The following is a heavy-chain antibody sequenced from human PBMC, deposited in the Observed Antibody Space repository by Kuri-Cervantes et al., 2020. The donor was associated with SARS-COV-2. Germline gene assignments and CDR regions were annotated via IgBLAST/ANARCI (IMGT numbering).Heavy chain of an antibody. CDR2: ISGSGGST. CDR1: GGSFSGYY. J-gene: IGHJ3*02. V-gene: IGHV3-23*01. CDR3: AKDRYQLLPPDAFDI. Sequence: GGSLRLSCAVYGGSFSGYYWSWIRQAPGKGLEWVSAISGSGGSTYYADSVKGRFTISRDNSKNALYLQMNSLRAEDTAVYYCAKDRYQLLPPDAFDIWGQGTMVTVSS. D-gene: IGHD2-2*01.